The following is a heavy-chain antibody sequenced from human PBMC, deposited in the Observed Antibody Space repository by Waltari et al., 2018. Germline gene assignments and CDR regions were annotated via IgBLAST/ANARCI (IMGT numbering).Heavy chain of an antibody. CDR1: GFTFIRSA. CDR3: AKVGGIAAAEFQFDF. CDR2: ISGPGLTT. D-gene: IGHD6-13*01. V-gene: IGHV3-23*01. J-gene: IGHJ4*02. Sequence: EVQLLESGGGLVQPGGSLRRPCAASGFTFIRSAMSWVRQAPGKGLEWVSSISGPGLTTFYADSVKGRFSISRDNSKNTLYLQINGLRADDTAVYYCAKVGGIAAAEFQFDFWGRGTLVTVSS.